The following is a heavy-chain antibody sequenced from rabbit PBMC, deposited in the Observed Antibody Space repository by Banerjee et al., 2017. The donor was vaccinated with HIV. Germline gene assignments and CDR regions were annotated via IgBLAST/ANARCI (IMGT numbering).Heavy chain of an antibody. J-gene: IGHJ4*01. D-gene: IGHD7-1*01. V-gene: IGHV1S47*01. CDR3: LRRWHSTDL. CDR1: GFDFSSYG. Sequence: QEQLEESGGDLVKPGGSLKLSCKASGFDFSSYGVSWVRQAPGKGLEWIGYITYGGSAYYASWVKGRFTISRDNAQNTVSLQLNSLTAADTATYFCLRRWHSTDLWGQGTLVTVS. CDR2: ITYGGSA.